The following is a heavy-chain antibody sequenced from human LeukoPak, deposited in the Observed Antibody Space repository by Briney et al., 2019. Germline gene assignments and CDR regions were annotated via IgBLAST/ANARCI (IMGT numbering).Heavy chain of an antibody. V-gene: IGHV3-30-3*01. CDR3: AKGFYGSGSDAFHI. CDR1: GFTFSSYA. J-gene: IGHJ3*02. CDR2: ISYDGSNK. D-gene: IGHD3-10*01. Sequence: PGGSLRLSCAASGFTFSSYAMHWVRQAPGKGLEWVAVISYDGSNKYYADSVKGRFTISRDNSKNTLYLQMNSLRAEDTAVYYCAKGFYGSGSDAFHIWGQGTMVTVSS.